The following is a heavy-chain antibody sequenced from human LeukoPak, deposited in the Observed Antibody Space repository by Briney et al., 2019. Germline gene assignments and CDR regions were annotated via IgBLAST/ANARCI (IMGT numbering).Heavy chain of an antibody. Sequence: PSETLSLTCTVSDDSITMYYWTWIRQPPGKGLEWIGYVDHTGSTKFNPSLNGRVSISRDTSNNFFSLRLRSVTAADTAVYFCARGRVSSSTWYSTYYYMDFWGKGTTVTVS. D-gene: IGHD4-11*01. J-gene: IGHJ6*03. CDR1: DDSITMYY. CDR3: ARGRVSSSTWYSTYYYMDF. V-gene: IGHV4-59*01. CDR2: VDHTGST.